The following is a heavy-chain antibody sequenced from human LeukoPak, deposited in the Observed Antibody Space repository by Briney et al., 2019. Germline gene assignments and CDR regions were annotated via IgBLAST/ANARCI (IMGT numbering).Heavy chain of an antibody. Sequence: ASVKVSCKASGYTFTGYYMHWVRQAPGQGLEWMGWINPNSGGTNYAQKFQGRVTMTRDTSISTAYMELSRLRSDDTAVYYCARALGVVSHFDYWAQGTLVTVSS. V-gene: IGHV1-2*02. CDR2: INPNSGGT. CDR1: GYTFTGYY. CDR3: ARALGVVSHFDY. J-gene: IGHJ4*02. D-gene: IGHD3-3*01.